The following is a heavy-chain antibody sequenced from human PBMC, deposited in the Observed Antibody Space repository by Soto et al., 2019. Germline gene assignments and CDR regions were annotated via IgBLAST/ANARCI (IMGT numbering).Heavy chain of an antibody. D-gene: IGHD3-3*01. CDR3: ARGIGYDFWSGYHEKYYFDY. J-gene: IGHJ4*02. V-gene: IGHV1-18*01. CDR2: ISAYNGNT. CDR1: GYTFTSYG. Sequence: EASVKVSCKASGYTFTSYGSSWVRQAPGQGLEWMGWISAYNGNTNYAQKLQGRVTMTTDTSTSTAYMELRSLRSDDTAVYYCARGIGYDFWSGYHEKYYFDYWGQGTLVTVSS.